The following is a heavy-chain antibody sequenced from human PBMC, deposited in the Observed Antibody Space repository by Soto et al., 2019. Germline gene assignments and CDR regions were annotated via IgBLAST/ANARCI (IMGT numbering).Heavy chain of an antibody. CDR1: GYTFSDYY. CDR3: ARYMIRGRGPFDY. Sequence: ASVKVSCKTSGYTFSDYYMHWVRQAPGQGPEWMGMINPSGVTTTYAQKFQGRVTMTRETSTSTVYMELSSLRSEDTAVYYCARYMIRGRGPFDYWGQGTLVTVSS. V-gene: IGHV1-46*01. J-gene: IGHJ4*02. D-gene: IGHD3-10*01. CDR2: INPSGVTT.